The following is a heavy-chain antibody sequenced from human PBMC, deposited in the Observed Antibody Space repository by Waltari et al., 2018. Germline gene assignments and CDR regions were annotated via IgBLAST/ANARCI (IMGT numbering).Heavy chain of an antibody. D-gene: IGHD1-1*01. V-gene: IGHV3-7*03. CDR2: INQGGRDK. CDR3: ARTGDDY. Sequence: EVQLVESGGGLVQPGGSLRLSCAASGFTFTRSWMSWVRQAPGKGLECVANINQGGRDKNYVDSVKGRFTISRDNAKNSLYLQMNSLRAEDTAVYYCARTGDDYWGQGTLVTVSS. J-gene: IGHJ4*02. CDR1: GFTFTRSW.